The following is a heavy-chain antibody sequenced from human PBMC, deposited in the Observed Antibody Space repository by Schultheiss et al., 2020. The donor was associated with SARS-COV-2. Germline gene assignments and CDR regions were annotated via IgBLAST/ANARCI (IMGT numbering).Heavy chain of an antibody. J-gene: IGHJ4*02. D-gene: IGHD1-26*01. Sequence: SETLSLTCTVSGGSLINSFWTWIRQPPGKGLEWIGEINHSGSTNYNPSLKSRVTISVDTSKNQFSLKLSSVTAADTAVYYCARGWGYSEYWGLGTLVTVSS. V-gene: IGHV4-34*01. CDR2: INHSGST. CDR3: ARGWGYSEY. CDR1: GGSLINSF.